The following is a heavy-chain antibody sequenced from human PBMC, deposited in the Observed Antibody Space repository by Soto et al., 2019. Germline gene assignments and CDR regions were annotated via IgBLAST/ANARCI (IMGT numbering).Heavy chain of an antibody. D-gene: IGHD1-26*01. CDR1: GFTFSRYA. CDR3: AKDLVVRVGATLDY. Sequence: GGSLRLSCVASGFTFSRYAMNWVRQAPGKGLEWVSGISANGDNTNYADSVKGRFSISRDNSKNTVHLQMNSLRAEDTAVYYCAKDLVVRVGATLDYWGQGTLVTVSS. V-gene: IGHV3-23*01. J-gene: IGHJ4*02. CDR2: ISANGDNT.